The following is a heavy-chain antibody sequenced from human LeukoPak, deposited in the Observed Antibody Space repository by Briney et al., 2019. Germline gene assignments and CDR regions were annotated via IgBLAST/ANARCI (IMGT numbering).Heavy chain of an antibody. V-gene: IGHV1-24*01. CDR2: FDPEDGET. CDR3: ASLGYSYGLDYYYYMDV. J-gene: IGHJ6*03. D-gene: IGHD5-18*01. CDR1: GYTLTELS. Sequence: ASVKVSCKVSGYTLTELSMHWVRQAPGKGLEWMGGFDPEDGETIYAQKFQGRVTMTEDTSTDTAYMELSSLRSEDTAVYYCASLGYSYGLDYYYYMDVWGKGTTVTVSS.